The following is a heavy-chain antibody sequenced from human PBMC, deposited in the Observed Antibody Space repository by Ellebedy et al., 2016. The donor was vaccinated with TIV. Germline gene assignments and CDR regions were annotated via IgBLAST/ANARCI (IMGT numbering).Heavy chain of an antibody. CDR2: INGGNGNT. Sequence: AASVKVSCKASGYTFTTYSMHWVRQAPGQRLEWMGWINGGNGNTMYSQKFQGGVTIISDTSASTAYIELSSLRSEDTAVYYCATDAYDHGDYVRRWGQGTLVTVSS. CDR1: GYTFTTYS. CDR3: ATDAYDHGDYVRR. J-gene: IGHJ4*02. V-gene: IGHV1-3*01. D-gene: IGHD4-17*01.